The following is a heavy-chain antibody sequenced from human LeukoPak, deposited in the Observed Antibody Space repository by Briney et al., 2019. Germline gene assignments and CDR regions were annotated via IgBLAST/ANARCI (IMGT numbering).Heavy chain of an antibody. V-gene: IGHV3-9*01. D-gene: IGHD3-10*01. CDR2: ISMNSDSI. CDR3: AKVPHFYGSGSYRDPAFDL. CDR1: GFTFDDYA. J-gene: IGHJ3*01. Sequence: PGRSLTLSCEASGFTFDDYAMHWVRQAPGRGLEWVSGISMNSDSIGYADSVKGRFTISRDNAKNSLYLQMNSLRPEDTALYYCAKVPHFYGSGSYRDPAFDLWGQGTLVTVSS.